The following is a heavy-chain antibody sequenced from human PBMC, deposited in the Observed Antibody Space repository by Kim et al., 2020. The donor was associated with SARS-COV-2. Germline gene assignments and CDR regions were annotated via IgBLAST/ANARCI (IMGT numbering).Heavy chain of an antibody. Sequence: GGSLRLSCAASGFTFSDYSINWVRQAPGKGLEWVSSITSGSSYIYYADSVKGRFTISRDDSKNSLYLQMNSLRAEDTAVYYCARDFGDYVLLFYFWGQGT. CDR2: ITSGSSYI. V-gene: IGHV3-21*01. J-gene: IGHJ4*02. D-gene: IGHD4-17*01. CDR1: GFTFSDYS. CDR3: ARDFGDYVLLFYF.